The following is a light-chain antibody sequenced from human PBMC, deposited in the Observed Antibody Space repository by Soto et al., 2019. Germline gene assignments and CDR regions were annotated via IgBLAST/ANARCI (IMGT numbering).Light chain of an antibody. CDR1: SSNIGAGYD. V-gene: IGLV1-40*01. CDR2: GNS. J-gene: IGLJ3*02. CDR3: QSYDSSLSGSV. Sequence: QSVLTQPPSVSGAPGQRVTISCTGSSSNIGAGYDVHWYQQLPGTAPKLLIYGNSNRPSGVPDRFSGSKSGTSASLAITGXXXXXXXXYSCQSYDSSLSGSVFGGGTKLTV.